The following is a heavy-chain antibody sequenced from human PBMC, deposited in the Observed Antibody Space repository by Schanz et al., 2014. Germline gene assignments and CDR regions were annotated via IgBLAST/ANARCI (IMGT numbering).Heavy chain of an antibody. Sequence: EVQLVESGGGLVQPGGSLRLSCATSGFTFSTYAMRWVPQAPGKGLEWVSGISGSGVITYYEDSVKGRFTISRDNSKNTLYLQMNSLRAEDTAIYCCAKYRYSVFDFDYWGQGTLVTVSS. CDR1: GFTFSTYA. CDR3: AKYRYSVFDFDY. D-gene: IGHD3-16*02. CDR2: ISGSGVIT. J-gene: IGHJ4*02. V-gene: IGHV3-23*04.